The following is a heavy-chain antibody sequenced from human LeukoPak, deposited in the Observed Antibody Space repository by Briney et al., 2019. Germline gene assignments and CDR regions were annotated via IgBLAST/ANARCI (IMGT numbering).Heavy chain of an antibody. J-gene: IGHJ4*02. CDR1: GGSISSYY. CDR2: IYYSGST. CDR3: ARLGVLVATIAHFDY. Sequence: SETLSLTCTVSGGSISSYYWSWIRQPPGKGLEGIGYIYYSGSTNYNPSLKSRVTISVDTSKNQFSLKLSSVTAADTAVYYCARLGVLVATIAHFDYWGQGTLVTVSS. V-gene: IGHV4-59*01. D-gene: IGHD5-12*01.